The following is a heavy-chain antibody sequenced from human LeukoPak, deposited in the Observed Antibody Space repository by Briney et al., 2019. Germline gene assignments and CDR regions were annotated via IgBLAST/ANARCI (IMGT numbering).Heavy chain of an antibody. Sequence: PSETLSLTCTVSGGSISSYYWSWIRQPPGKGLEWIGYIYYSGSTNYNPSLKSRVTISVDTSKNQFSLKLSSVTAADTAVYYCARLVGARPVDYWGQGTLVTVSS. CDR2: IYYSGST. CDR1: GGSISSYY. CDR3: ARLVGARPVDY. J-gene: IGHJ4*02. D-gene: IGHD1-26*01. V-gene: IGHV4-59*01.